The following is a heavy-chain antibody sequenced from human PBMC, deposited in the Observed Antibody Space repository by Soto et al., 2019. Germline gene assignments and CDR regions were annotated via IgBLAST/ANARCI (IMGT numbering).Heavy chain of an antibody. CDR1: GGSISSSSYY. J-gene: IGHJ4*02. D-gene: IGHD2-8*02. Sequence: SETLSLTCTVSGGSISSSSYYWGWIRQPPGKGLDWIAFIYYSGNTYYNPSLKSRVTISVDTSKNQFSLRLTSVTAADTAVYYCARQRGRDWCFDCWGQAPLVTVSP. V-gene: IGHV4-39*01. CDR3: ARQRGRDWCFDC. CDR2: IYYSGNT.